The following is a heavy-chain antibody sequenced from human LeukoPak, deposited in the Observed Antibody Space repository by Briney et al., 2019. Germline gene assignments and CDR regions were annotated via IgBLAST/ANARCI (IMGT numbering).Heavy chain of an antibody. CDR1: GFTFSSYS. D-gene: IGHD2-2*01. CDR3: ARLERIVVVPAARNAFDI. J-gene: IGHJ3*02. CDR2: ISSSSSTI. Sequence: GGSLRLSCAASGFTFSSYSMNWVRQAPGKGLEWVSYISSSSSTIYYADSVKGRFTISRDNAKNSLYLQMNSLRAEDTAVYYCARLERIVVVPAARNAFDIWGQGTMVTVSS. V-gene: IGHV3-48*04.